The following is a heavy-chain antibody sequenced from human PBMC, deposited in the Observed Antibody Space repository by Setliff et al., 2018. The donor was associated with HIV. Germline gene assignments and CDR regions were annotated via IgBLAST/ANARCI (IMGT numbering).Heavy chain of an antibody. Sequence: SETLSLTCTVSGGSISSSSYYWGWIRQPPGKGLEWIGSIYYNGSTNYNPSLKSRVTIAVDTSTNQVSLKLKSMTAADTAVYYCARDGGYDLGADYWGQGTLVTVSS. CDR2: IYYNGST. CDR3: ARDGGYDLGADY. V-gene: IGHV4-39*02. CDR1: GGSISSSSYY. D-gene: IGHD5-12*01. J-gene: IGHJ4*02.